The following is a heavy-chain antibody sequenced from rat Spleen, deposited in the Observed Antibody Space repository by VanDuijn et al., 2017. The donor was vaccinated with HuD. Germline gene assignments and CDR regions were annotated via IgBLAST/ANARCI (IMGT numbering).Heavy chain of an antibody. J-gene: IGHJ2*01. CDR2: INSAGST. CDR3: ARKAIRGFDN. D-gene: IGHD4-3*01. Sequence: EVQLQESGPGLVKPSQSLSLTCSVTGFSITSNYRWNWIRRFPGNKLDWMGYINSAGSTNYNPSLKSRISIARDTSKNQFFLQLNSVTTEDTATYYCARKAIRGFDNWGQGVMVTVSS. CDR1: GFSITSNYR. V-gene: IGHV3-3*01.